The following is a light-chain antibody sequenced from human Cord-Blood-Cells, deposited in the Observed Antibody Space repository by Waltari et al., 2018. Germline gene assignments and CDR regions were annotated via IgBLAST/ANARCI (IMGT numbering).Light chain of an antibody. Sequence: ELLIPQSAATLSVSPGDRDTLCCRASQSVSSNLAWYQQKPGQAPRLLIYGASTRATGIPARFSRGGSGTEFTLPISNLQSEVFAVYYCQQYNNWPRTFGQGTKVEIK. CDR1: QSVSSN. CDR3: QQYNNWPRT. V-gene: IGKV3-15*01. J-gene: IGKJ1*01. CDR2: GAS.